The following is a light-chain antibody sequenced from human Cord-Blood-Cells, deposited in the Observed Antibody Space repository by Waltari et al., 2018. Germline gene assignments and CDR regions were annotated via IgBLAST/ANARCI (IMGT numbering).Light chain of an antibody. Sequence: QSALTQPASVSGSPGQSITISCTGTSSDVGGYNYVSWYQQHPGKAPKLMIYDVSNRPSVVSNRFSGSKSGNTASLTISGLQAEDEADYYCSSYTSSSTWVFGGGNKLTVL. CDR3: SSYTSSSTWV. J-gene: IGLJ3*02. V-gene: IGLV2-14*01. CDR1: SSDVGGYNY. CDR2: DVS.